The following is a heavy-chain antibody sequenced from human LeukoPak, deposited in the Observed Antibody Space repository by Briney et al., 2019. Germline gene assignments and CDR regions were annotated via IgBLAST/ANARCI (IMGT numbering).Heavy chain of an antibody. CDR2: ISAYNGNT. CDR1: GYTFTSYG. V-gene: IGHV1-18*01. Sequence: ASVTVSCKASGYTFTSYGISWVRRAPGQGLEWMGWISAYNGNTNYAQKFQGRVTLTRDTSISTAYMELSRLRSDDTAVYYCARTLRLGELSFYYWGQGTLVTVSS. CDR3: ARTLRLGELSFYY. D-gene: IGHD3-16*02. J-gene: IGHJ4*02.